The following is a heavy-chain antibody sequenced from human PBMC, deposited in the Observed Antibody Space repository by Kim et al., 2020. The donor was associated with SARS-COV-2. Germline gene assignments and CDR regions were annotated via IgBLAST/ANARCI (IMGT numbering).Heavy chain of an antibody. J-gene: IGHJ6*02. CDR1: GYTLTELS. CDR3: ATNHQPRHYDFWSGYPRSYYGMDV. V-gene: IGHV1-24*01. CDR2: FDPEDGET. D-gene: IGHD3-3*01. Sequence: ASVKVSCKVSGYTLTELSMHWVRQAPGKGLEWMGGFDPEDGETIYAQKFQGRVTMTEDTSTDTAYMELSSLRSEDTAVYYCATNHQPRHYDFWSGYPRSYYGMDVWGQGTTVTVSS.